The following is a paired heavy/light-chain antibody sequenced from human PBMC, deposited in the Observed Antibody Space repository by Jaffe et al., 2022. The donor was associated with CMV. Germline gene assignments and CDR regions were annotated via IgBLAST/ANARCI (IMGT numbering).Light chain of an antibody. CDR1: QSLLDSDDGNTY. CDR2: TLS. V-gene: IGKV2-40*01. CDR3: MQRIEFPT. J-gene: IGKJ2*01. Sequence: DIVMTQTPLSLPVTPGEPASISCRSSQSLLDSDDGNTYLDWYLQKPGQSPQLLIYTLSYRASGVPDRFSGSGSGTDFTLKISRVEAEDVGVYYCMQRIEFPTFGQGTKLEIK.
Heavy chain of an antibody. CDR3: ATITMVRGVSL. CDR1: GFTFSDYY. Sequence: QVQLVESGGGLVKPGGSLRLSCAASGFTFSDYYMSWIRQAPGKGLEWVSYISSSGSTIYYADSVKGRFTISRDNAKNSLYLQMNSLRAEDTAVYYCATITMVRGVSLWGQGTLVTVSS. J-gene: IGHJ4*02. CDR2: ISSSGSTI. V-gene: IGHV3-11*01. D-gene: IGHD3-10*01.